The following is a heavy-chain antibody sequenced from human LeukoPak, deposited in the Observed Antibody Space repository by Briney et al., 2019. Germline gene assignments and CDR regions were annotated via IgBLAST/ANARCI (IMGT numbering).Heavy chain of an antibody. CDR3: VGGGVHDY. D-gene: IGHD1-26*01. J-gene: IGHJ4*02. Sequence: GGSLRRSCAASGFAFSDHYMDWVRQAPGKGLEWVGRIRNKANSYTTEYAASVKGRFTISRDDSKNSLYLQMNSLKNEDTAVYYCVGGGVHDYWGQGTLVIVSS. CDR1: GFAFSDHY. V-gene: IGHV3-72*01. CDR2: IRNKANSYTT.